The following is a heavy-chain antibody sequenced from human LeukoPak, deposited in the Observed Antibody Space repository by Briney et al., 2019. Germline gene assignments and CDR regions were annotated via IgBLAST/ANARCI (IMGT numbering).Heavy chain of an antibody. D-gene: IGHD3-3*01. Sequence: GGSLRLSCAASGFTVSSTYMSWVRQAPGKGLEWVSSISSSSSYIYYADSVKGRFTISRDNAKNSLYLQMNSLRAEDTAVYYCARGGVRRIFGVVIESDFDYWGQGTLVTVSS. J-gene: IGHJ4*02. CDR2: ISSSSSYI. CDR1: GFTVSSTY. CDR3: ARGGVRRIFGVVIESDFDY. V-gene: IGHV3-21*01.